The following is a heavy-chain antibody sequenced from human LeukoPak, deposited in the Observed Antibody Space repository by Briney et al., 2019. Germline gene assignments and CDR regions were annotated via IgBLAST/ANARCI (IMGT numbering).Heavy chain of an antibody. V-gene: IGHV4-39*01. CDR3: ARLARGNRYGPYDY. J-gene: IGHJ4*02. CDR1: GGSISSSSYY. Sequence: SETLSLTCTVSGGSISSSSYYWGGIRQPPGKGLEWIGSIYYSGSTYYNPSLKSRVTISVDTSKNQFSLKLSSVTAADTAVYYCARLARGNRYGPYDYWGQGTLVTVSS. CDR2: IYYSGST. D-gene: IGHD5-18*01.